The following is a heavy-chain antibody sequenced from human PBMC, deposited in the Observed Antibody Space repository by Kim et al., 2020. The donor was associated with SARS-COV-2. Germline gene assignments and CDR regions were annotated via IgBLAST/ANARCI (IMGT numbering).Heavy chain of an antibody. V-gene: IGHV4-34*01. CDR2: INHSGST. CDR1: GGSFSGYY. D-gene: IGHD2-2*01. Sequence: SETLSLTCAVYGGSFSGYYWSWIRQPPGKGLEWIGEINHSGSTNYNPSLKSRVTISVDTSKNQFSLKLSSVTAADTAVYYCARGPDVVVPAATANWFDPWGQGTLVTVSS. CDR3: ARGPDVVVPAATANWFDP. J-gene: IGHJ5*02.